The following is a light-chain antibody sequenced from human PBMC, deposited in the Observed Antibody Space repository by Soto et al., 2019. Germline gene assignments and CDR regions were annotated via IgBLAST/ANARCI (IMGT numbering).Light chain of an antibody. CDR2: DAS. J-gene: IGKJ4*01. CDR1: QSVSSY. CDR3: QQRSNWVLT. Sequence: EILLTQSPVTLSLSPRERATLSCRASQSVSSYLAWYQQKPGQPPRLLIYDASIRATDIPARFSGSGSGTDFTLTISSLEPEDFAVYYCQQRSNWVLTFGGGTKVEIK. V-gene: IGKV3-11*01.